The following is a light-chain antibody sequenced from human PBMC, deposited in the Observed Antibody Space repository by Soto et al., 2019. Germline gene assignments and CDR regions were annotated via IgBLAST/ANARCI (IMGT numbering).Light chain of an antibody. CDR3: HPYGRSAPFT. V-gene: IGKV3-20*01. J-gene: IGKJ3*01. CDR1: QSVSSNF. CDR2: GAS. Sequence: EIVMTQSPGTLSLSPGERATLSCRASQSVSSNFLAWYQQRPGQAPRLLMDGASSRAAGIPDRFSGSGSGTDFTHTISRLEPEDFAVYYCHPYGRSAPFTRAPGTTVHIK.